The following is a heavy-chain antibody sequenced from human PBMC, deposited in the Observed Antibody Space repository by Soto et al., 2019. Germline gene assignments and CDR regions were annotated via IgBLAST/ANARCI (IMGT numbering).Heavy chain of an antibody. Sequence: GGSLRLSCAAFGFPFSRYWMSWVRQAPGKGLEWAANIKQDGSEKSYVDSVKGRFSISRDNAKNSLYLQMNSLRVEDTAVYFCGRDLPSISGRPGGWFDPWGQGTLVTVSS. CDR3: GRDLPSISGRPGGWFDP. J-gene: IGHJ5*02. V-gene: IGHV3-7*01. CDR1: GFPFSRYW. CDR2: IKQDGSEK. D-gene: IGHD6-6*01.